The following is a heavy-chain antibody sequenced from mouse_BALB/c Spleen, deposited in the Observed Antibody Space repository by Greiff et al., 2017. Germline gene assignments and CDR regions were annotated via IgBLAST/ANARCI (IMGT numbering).Heavy chain of an antibody. CDR2: ISSGSSTI. J-gene: IGHJ2*01. CDR1: GFTFSSFG. D-gene: IGHD1-1*01. Sequence: EVKVEESGGGLVQPGGSRKLSCAASGFTFSSFGMHWVRQAPEKGLEWVAYISSGSSTIYYADTVKGRFTISRDNPKNTLFLQMTSLRSEDTAMYYCARTGGSSPYYFDYWGQGTTLTVSS. CDR3: ARTGGSSPYYFDY. V-gene: IGHV5-17*02.